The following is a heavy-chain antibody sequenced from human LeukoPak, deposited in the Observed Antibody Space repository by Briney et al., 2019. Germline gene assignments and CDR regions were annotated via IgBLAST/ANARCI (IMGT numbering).Heavy chain of an antibody. Sequence: ASVKVSCKVSGYTLTELSMHWVRQAPGKGLVWMGGFDPEDGETIYAQKFQGRVTMTEDTSTDTAYMELSSLRSEDTAVYYCATVLYSYGYRYFDYWGQGTLVTVSS. J-gene: IGHJ4*02. V-gene: IGHV1-24*01. CDR3: ATVLYSYGYRYFDY. D-gene: IGHD5-18*01. CDR2: FDPEDGET. CDR1: GYTLTELS.